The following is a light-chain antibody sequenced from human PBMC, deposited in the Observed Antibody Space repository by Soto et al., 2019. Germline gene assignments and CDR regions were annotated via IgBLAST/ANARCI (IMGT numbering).Light chain of an antibody. CDR2: GTS. J-gene: IGKJ2*01. CDR1: QSVSRN. V-gene: IGKV3-15*01. CDR3: QEYGDWPPET. Sequence: EVVLTQSPATLSVSPGDRATLSCRAGQSVSRNLAWYQQKPGQASRLLIYGTSTRATGVPARFSGSRSATKFTLSISRFESEDVAVYYCQEYGDWPPETFGQGTKLQI.